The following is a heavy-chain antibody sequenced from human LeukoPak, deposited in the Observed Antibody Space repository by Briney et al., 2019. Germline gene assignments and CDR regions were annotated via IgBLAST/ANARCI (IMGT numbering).Heavy chain of an antibody. CDR1: GGSISSYY. D-gene: IGHD3-10*01. Sequence: SETPSLTCTVSGGSISSYYWSWIRQPPGKGLEWIGYIYYSGSTNYNPSLKSRVTISVDTSKNQFSLKLSSVTAADTAVYYCARVSLRGIDYWGQGTLVTVSS. V-gene: IGHV4-59*08. CDR2: IYYSGST. CDR3: ARVSLRGIDY. J-gene: IGHJ4*02.